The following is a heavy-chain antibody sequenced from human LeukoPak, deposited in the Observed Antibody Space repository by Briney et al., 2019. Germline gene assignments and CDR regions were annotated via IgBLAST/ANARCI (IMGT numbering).Heavy chain of an antibody. V-gene: IGHV3-30*02. CDR1: GFTVSSNY. J-gene: IGHJ4*02. CDR3: AKDLPLYYYDSSGYWPGFDY. Sequence: GGSLRLSCAASGFTVSSNYMSWVRQAPGKGLEWVAFIRYDGSNKYYADSVKGRFTISRDNSKNTLYLQMNSLRAEDTAVYYCAKDLPLYYYDSSGYWPGFDYWGQGTLVTVSS. CDR2: IRYDGSNK. D-gene: IGHD3-22*01.